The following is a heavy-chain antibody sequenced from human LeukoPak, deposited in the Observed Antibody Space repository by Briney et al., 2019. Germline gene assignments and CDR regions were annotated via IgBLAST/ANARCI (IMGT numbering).Heavy chain of an antibody. J-gene: IGHJ4*02. Sequence: GGSLRLSCAASGFTFSSYAMSWVRQAPGKGLEWVSAISGGGGSTYYADSVKGRFTISRDNSKNTLYLQMNSLRAEDTAVYYCAKDSYDIVVVVAATPADFDYWGQGTLVTVSS. CDR3: AKDSYDIVVVVAATPADFDY. V-gene: IGHV3-23*01. D-gene: IGHD2-15*01. CDR1: GFTFSSYA. CDR2: ISGGGGST.